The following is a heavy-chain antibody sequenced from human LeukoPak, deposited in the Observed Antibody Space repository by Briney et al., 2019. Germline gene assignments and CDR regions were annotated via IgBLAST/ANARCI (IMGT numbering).Heavy chain of an antibody. CDR1: GYTFTGYY. Sequence: GASVKVSCKASGYTFTGYYMHWVRQAPGQGLEWMGRTNPNSGGTNYAQKFQGRVTMTRDTSISTAYMELSRLRSDDTAVYYCARDCGGDCYPNHYFDYWGQGTLVTVSS. CDR3: ARDCGGDCYPNHYFDY. V-gene: IGHV1-2*06. D-gene: IGHD2-21*02. J-gene: IGHJ4*02. CDR2: TNPNSGGT.